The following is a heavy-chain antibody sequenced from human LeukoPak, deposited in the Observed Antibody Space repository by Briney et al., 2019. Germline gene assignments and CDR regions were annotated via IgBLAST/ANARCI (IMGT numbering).Heavy chain of an antibody. CDR2: ISGSGGNT. Sequence: GGSLRLSCAASGFTFSSYAMSWVRQAPGKGLKWVSAISGSGGNTYYADSVKGRFTISRDNSKNTLYLQMNSLRAEDTAVYYCAKDGDTATNFDYWGQGTLVTVSS. V-gene: IGHV3-23*01. CDR3: AKDGDTATNFDY. J-gene: IGHJ4*02. CDR1: GFTFSSYA. D-gene: IGHD5-18*01.